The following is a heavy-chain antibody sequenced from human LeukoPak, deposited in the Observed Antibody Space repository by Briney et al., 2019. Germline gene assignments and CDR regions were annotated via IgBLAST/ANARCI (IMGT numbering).Heavy chain of an antibody. J-gene: IGHJ6*02. CDR1: GFIFSSYP. V-gene: IGHV3-30*04. D-gene: IGHD6-25*01. CDR2: ISNDVSNK. CDR3: VRSKAANPLNYDYDGMDV. Sequence: PGRSLRLSCAASGFIFSSYPMHWVRQAPGKGLEWVAIISNDVSNKNYADSVKGRLTISRDNSKNTLYLQMNSLRAEDTALYYCVRSKAANPLNYDYDGMDVWGQGTTVTVSS.